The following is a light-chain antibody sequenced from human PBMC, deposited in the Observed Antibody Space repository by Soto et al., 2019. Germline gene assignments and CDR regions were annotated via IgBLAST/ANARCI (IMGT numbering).Light chain of an antibody. V-gene: IGKV3-20*01. CDR1: QSVSSN. CDR3: QQYGSSPWIT. J-gene: IGKJ5*01. CDR2: GAS. Sequence: IVMTQAPATLSVSPGERATLSCMASQSVSSNLAWYQQKPGQAPRLLIYGASSRATGIPDRFSGSGSGTDFTLTISRLEPEDFAVYYCQQYGSSPWITFGQGTRLEIK.